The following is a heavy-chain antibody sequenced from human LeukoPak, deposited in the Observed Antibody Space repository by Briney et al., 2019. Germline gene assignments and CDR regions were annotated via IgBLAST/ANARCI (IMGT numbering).Heavy chain of an antibody. CDR1: GVNVNSNY. J-gene: IGHJ4*02. CDR2: IYSGGST. V-gene: IGHV3-53*04. D-gene: IGHD3-10*01. CDR3: ARELYYYGSGTQYYFDY. Sequence: GGSLRLSCAASGVNVNSNYLSLVRQAPGKGLEWVSGIYSGGSTYYADSVKGRFTISRHNSKNTLYLQMNSLRAEDTAVYYCARELYYYGSGTQYYFDYWGQGTLVTVSS.